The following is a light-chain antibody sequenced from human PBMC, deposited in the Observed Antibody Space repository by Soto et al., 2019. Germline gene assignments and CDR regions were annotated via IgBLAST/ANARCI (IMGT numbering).Light chain of an antibody. Sequence: EIVLTQSPGTLSLSPGERATLSCRASQSVSSSYLAWYQQKPGQAPRLLIYDASSRATGIPDRFSGSGSETDFPLTISRLEPEDFAVYYCQQYGSSSWTFGQGTKVEIK. CDR3: QQYGSSSWT. J-gene: IGKJ1*01. CDR1: QSVSSSY. V-gene: IGKV3-20*01. CDR2: DAS.